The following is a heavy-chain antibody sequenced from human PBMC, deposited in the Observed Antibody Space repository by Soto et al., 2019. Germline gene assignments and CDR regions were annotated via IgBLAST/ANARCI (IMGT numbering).Heavy chain of an antibody. CDR1: GGSFRREA. J-gene: IGHJ3*01. D-gene: IGHD2-15*01. CDR2: ILPIFGTA. Sequence: QVQLVQSGAEVKKPGSSVKVSCKASGGSFRREAINWVRQAPGQGPEWMGGILPIFGTADYAQKFQGRVTFTADVSTTTAYMELSSLRFEDTAVYYCARGHEVGGNSDAFDVWVQGTMVIVSS. CDR3: ARGHEVGGNSDAFDV. V-gene: IGHV1-69*12.